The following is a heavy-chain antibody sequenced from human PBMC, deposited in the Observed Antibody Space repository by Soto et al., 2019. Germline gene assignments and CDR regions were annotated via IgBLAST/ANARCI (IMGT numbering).Heavy chain of an antibody. V-gene: IGHV4-34*01. Sequence: PSETLSLTCAVYGGSLSGYYWSWIRQPPGKGLEWIGEINHSGSTNYNPSLKSRVTISVDTSKNQFSLKLSSVTAADTAVYYCARVYYDFWSGYFMTPWFDPWGQGTLVTVSS. CDR3: ARVYYDFWSGYFMTPWFDP. CDR1: GGSLSGYY. D-gene: IGHD3-3*01. J-gene: IGHJ5*02. CDR2: INHSGST.